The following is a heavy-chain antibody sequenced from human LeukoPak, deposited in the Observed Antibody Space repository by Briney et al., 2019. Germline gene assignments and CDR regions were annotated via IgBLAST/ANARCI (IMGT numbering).Heavy chain of an antibody. Sequence: GGSLRLSCAASGFTFSDYWMSWVRQAPGKGLEWVANIKQDGTEKNYVDSVKGRFIISRDNAKNSLYLQMSNLRAEDTAVYFCARGGGLDVWGQGATVTVSS. CDR1: GFTFSDYW. D-gene: IGHD3-16*01. CDR2: IKQDGTEK. V-gene: IGHV3-7*03. CDR3: ARGGGLDV. J-gene: IGHJ6*02.